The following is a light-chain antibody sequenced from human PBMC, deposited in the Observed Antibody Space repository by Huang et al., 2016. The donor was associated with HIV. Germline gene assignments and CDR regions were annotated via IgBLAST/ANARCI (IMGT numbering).Light chain of an antibody. CDR2: GAS. V-gene: IGKV1-39*01. Sequence: DIQITQSPSSLSASVGDRVIITCRARQNSNRYLNWYQQQPGKAPKLLISGASKLQSGVPSSFSGSGSGTHFTLAISSLSPEDSATYYCQQSAVTPRTFGQGTKLEI. CDR3: QQSAVTPRT. CDR1: QNSNRY. J-gene: IGKJ2*01.